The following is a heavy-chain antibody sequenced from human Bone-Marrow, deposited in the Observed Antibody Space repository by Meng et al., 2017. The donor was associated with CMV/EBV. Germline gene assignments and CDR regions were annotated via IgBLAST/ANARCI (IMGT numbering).Heavy chain of an antibody. Sequence: ASVKVSCKASGYTFTSYDINWARQATGQGLEWMGWMNPNSDNTGYAQKFQGRVTMTRDTSISTAYMELSRLRSDDTAVYYCAQGTPSHYFDYWGQGTLVTVSS. CDR1: GYTFTSYD. V-gene: IGHV1-8*02. J-gene: IGHJ4*02. CDR3: AQGTPSHYFDY. CDR2: MNPNSDNT.